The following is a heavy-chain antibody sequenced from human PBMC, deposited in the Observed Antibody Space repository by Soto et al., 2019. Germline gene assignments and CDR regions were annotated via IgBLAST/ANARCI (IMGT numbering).Heavy chain of an antibody. Sequence: QMQLQESGPGLVKPSQTLSLTCTVSGSSICSGGYYRSWMRQHPGKGVEWIGYIYYSGSTYYNPSLKSRVTISVDTSKNQFSLKLRSVTAADTAVYYCARSVFPWGQGTLVTVSS. V-gene: IGHV4-31*03. CDR2: IYYSGST. J-gene: IGHJ5*02. CDR3: ARSVFP. CDR1: GSSICSGGYY.